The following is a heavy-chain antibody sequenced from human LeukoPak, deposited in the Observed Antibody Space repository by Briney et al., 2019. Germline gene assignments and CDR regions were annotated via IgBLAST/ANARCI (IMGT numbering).Heavy chain of an antibody. V-gene: IGHV3-20*04. CDR3: ARDLDYYDSSGYSYFDY. Sequence: PGGSLRLSCAASGFTFDDYGMSWVRQAPGKGLEWVPGINWNGGSTGYADSVKGRFTISRDNAKNSLYLQMNSLRAEDTALYYCARDLDYYDSSGYSYFDYWGQGTLVTVSS. D-gene: IGHD3-22*01. CDR2: INWNGGST. J-gene: IGHJ4*02. CDR1: GFTFDDYG.